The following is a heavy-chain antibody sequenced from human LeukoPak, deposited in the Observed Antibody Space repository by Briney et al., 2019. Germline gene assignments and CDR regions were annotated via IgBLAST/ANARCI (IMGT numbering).Heavy chain of an antibody. Sequence: PGRSLRLSCAASGFTFRIYGMHWVRQAPGKGLERVAVISYDGSNKYYADSVKGRFTISRDNSKNTLYLQMNSLSAEDTAVYYCAKEGGWGSDNIWGNYPQPLDYWGQGTLVTVSS. J-gene: IGHJ4*02. V-gene: IGHV3-30*18. CDR1: GFTFRIYG. D-gene: IGHD3-16*02. CDR2: ISYDGSNK. CDR3: AKEGGWGSDNIWGNYPQPLDY.